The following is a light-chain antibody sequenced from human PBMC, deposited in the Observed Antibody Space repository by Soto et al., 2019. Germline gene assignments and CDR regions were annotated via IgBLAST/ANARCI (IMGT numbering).Light chain of an antibody. CDR2: DVS. CDR3: SSYTSSSRVV. Sequence: QSALTQPASVSGSPGQSITISCTGTSSDVGGYNYVSWYQQHPGKAPKLMIYDVSNRPSGVSNRFSGSKSGNTASLTISGLQAEDEADYYCSSYTSSSRVVFCGGTKLTVL. V-gene: IGLV2-14*01. CDR1: SSDVGGYNY. J-gene: IGLJ2*01.